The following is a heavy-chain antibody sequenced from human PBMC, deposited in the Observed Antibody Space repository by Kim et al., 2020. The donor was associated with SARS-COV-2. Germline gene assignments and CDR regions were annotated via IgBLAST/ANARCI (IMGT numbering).Heavy chain of an antibody. J-gene: IGHJ5*02. CDR2: IYYSGST. Sequence: SETLSLTCTVSGGSISSSSYYWGWIRQPPGKGLEWIGSIYYSGSTYYNPSLKSRATISVDTSKNQFSLKLSSVTAADTAVYYCARAWAPISSGWYGGWFDPWGQGTLVTVSS. D-gene: IGHD6-19*01. V-gene: IGHV4-39*07. CDR1: GGSISSSSYY. CDR3: ARAWAPISSGWYGGWFDP.